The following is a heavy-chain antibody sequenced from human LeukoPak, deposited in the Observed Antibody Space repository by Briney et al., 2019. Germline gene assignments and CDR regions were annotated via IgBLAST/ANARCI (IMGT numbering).Heavy chain of an antibody. D-gene: IGHD1-1*01. Sequence: SETLSLTCTVSGGSISSYYWSWIRQPPGKGLEWIGYIYYSGSTNYNPSLKSRVTISVDTSKNQFSLKLSSVTAADTAVYYCARDISRWNELDSWGQGTVVTVS. CDR3: ARDISRWNELDS. CDR1: GGSISSYY. V-gene: IGHV4-59*12. J-gene: IGHJ4*02. CDR2: IYYSGST.